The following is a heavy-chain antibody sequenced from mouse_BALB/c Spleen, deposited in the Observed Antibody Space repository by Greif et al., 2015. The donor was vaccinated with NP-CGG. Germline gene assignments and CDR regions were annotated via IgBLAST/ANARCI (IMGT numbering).Heavy chain of an antibody. CDR3: ARDPYYYGSSYYYAMDY. CDR2: INSNGGST. J-gene: IGHJ4*01. V-gene: IGHV5-6-3*01. CDR1: GFTFSSYG. Sequence: EVKLVESGGGLVQPGGSLKLSCAASGFTFSSYGMSWVRQTPDKRLELVATINSNGGSTYYPDSVKGRFTISRDNAKNTLYLQMSSLKSEDTAMYYCARDPYYYGSSYYYAMDYWGQGTSVTVSS. D-gene: IGHD1-1*01.